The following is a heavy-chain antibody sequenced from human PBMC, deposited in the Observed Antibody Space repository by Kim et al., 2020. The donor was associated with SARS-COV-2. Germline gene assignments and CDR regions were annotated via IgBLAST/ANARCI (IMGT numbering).Heavy chain of an antibody. CDR1: GGSISSGGYY. Sequence: SETLSLTCTVSGGSISSGGYYWSWIRQHPGKGLEWIGYIYYSGSTYYNPSLKSRVTISVDTSKNQFSLKLSSVTAADTAVYYCAKLVVAAHFGYYYYYMDVWGKGTTVTVSS. V-gene: IGHV4-31*03. J-gene: IGHJ6*03. CDR3: AKLVVAAHFGYYYYYMDV. CDR2: IYYSGST. D-gene: IGHD2-15*01.